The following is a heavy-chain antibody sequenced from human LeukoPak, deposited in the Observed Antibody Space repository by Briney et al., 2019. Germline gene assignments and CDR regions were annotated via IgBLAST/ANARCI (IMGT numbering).Heavy chain of an antibody. D-gene: IGHD3-3*01. J-gene: IGHJ4*02. V-gene: IGHV1-8*03. CDR1: GYTFTSYD. CDR3: ARAGIGFTDY. CDR2: MNPNSANT. Sequence: ASVKVSCKASGYTFTSYDINWVRQATGQWLEWMGWMNPNSANTAYAQKFQGRVTITRNTSTSTAYMELSSLRSEDTAVYYCARAGIGFTDYWGQGTLVTVSS.